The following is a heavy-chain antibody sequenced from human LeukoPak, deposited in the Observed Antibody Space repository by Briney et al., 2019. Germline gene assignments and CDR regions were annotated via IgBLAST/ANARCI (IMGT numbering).Heavy chain of an antibody. CDR2: IYTSGST. CDR1: GGSISSYY. Sequence: SSETLSLTCTVSGGSISSYYWSWIRQPAGKGLEWIGRIYTSGSTDYNPSLKSRVTMSVDTSKNQFSLKLSSVTAADTAVYYCAREAGRGYCSSTSCSMGGNWFDPWGQGTLVTVSS. J-gene: IGHJ5*02. V-gene: IGHV4-4*07. CDR3: AREAGRGYCSSTSCSMGGNWFDP. D-gene: IGHD2-2*01.